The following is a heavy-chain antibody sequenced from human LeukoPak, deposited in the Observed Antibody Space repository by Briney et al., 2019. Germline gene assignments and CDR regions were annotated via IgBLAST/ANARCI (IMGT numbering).Heavy chain of an antibody. CDR1: GGSISSYY. Sequence: KPSETLSLTCTVSGGSISSYYWSWIRQPPGKGLEWIGYIYYSGSTNYNPSLKSRVTISGDTSKNQFSLKLSSVTAADTAVYYCARAGGGYHGSGLRRNVFDIWGQGAMVTVSS. CDR3: ARAGGGYHGSGLRRNVFDI. V-gene: IGHV4-59*01. J-gene: IGHJ3*02. D-gene: IGHD3-10*01. CDR2: IYYSGST.